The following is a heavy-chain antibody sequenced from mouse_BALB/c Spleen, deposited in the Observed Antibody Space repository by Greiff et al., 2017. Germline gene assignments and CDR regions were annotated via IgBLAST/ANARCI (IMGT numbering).Heavy chain of an antibody. CDR3: ARRSRTGDYDYYYAMDY. D-gene: IGHD2-4*01. Sequence: QVTLKESGPGILQPSQTLSLTCSFSGFSLSTSGMGVSWIRQPSGKGLEWLAHIYWDDDKRYNPSLKSRLTISKDTSRNQVFLKITSVDTADTATYYCARRSRTGDYDYYYAMDYWGQGTSVTVSS. V-gene: IGHV8-12*01. J-gene: IGHJ4*01. CDR1: GFSLSTSGMG. CDR2: IYWDDDK.